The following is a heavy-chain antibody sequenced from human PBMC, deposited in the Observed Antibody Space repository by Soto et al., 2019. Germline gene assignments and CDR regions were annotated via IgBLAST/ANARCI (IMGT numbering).Heavy chain of an antibody. CDR3: ARGIGSGYDFGLDI. Sequence: QVQLVESGGGVVQPGRSLRLSCAASGFTFSSYGMHWVRQAPGKGLEWVAVIWYDGSNKYYADSVKGRFTISRDNSKNTLYLQMNSLRAEDTAVYYCARGIGSGYDFGLDIWGQGTMVTVSS. D-gene: IGHD5-12*01. CDR2: IWYDGSNK. J-gene: IGHJ3*02. CDR1: GFTFSSYG. V-gene: IGHV3-33*01.